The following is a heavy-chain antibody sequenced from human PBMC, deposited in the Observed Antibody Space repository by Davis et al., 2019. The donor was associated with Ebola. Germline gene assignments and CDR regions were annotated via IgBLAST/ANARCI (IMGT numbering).Heavy chain of an antibody. CDR3: ARVVLGGFDY. V-gene: IGHV1-69*05. D-gene: IGHD2/OR15-2a*01. Sequence: SVKVSCKASGGTFSSYAISWVRQAPGQGLEWMGGIIPIFGTANYAQKFQGRVTMTRDTSTSTVYMELSSLRSEDTAVYYCARVVLGGFDYWGQGTLVTVSS. CDR2: IIPIFGTA. CDR1: GGTFSSYA. J-gene: IGHJ4*02.